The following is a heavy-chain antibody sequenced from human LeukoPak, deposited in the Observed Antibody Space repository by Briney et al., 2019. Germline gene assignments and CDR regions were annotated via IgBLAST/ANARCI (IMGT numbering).Heavy chain of an antibody. J-gene: IGHJ4*02. Sequence: GGSLRLSCAASGFTFSSYAMSWVRQAPGKGLEWVSAISGSGGSTYYADSVKGRFTISRDNSKHTLYLQMNSLRAEDTAVYYCAKGSYDSSGYYQYYFDYWGQGTLVTVSS. V-gene: IGHV3-23*01. D-gene: IGHD3-22*01. CDR2: ISGSGGST. CDR1: GFTFSSYA. CDR3: AKGSYDSSGYYQYYFDY.